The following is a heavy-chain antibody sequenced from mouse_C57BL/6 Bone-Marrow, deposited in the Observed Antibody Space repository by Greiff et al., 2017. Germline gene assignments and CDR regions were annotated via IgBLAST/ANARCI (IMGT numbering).Heavy chain of an antibody. J-gene: IGHJ3*01. CDR1: GYTFTSYD. CDR3: ARLGGYDPHWFAY. Sequence: VQLQQSGPELVKPGASVKLSCKASGYTFTSYDIDWVQQRPGKGLEWIGWFYPSDGDTKYNEKFKGKATLTVDTSSSTAYMELNSLTSEDSAVYFCARLGGYDPHWFAYWGQGTLVTVSA. V-gene: IGHV1-85*01. CDR2: FYPSDGDT. D-gene: IGHD2-2*01.